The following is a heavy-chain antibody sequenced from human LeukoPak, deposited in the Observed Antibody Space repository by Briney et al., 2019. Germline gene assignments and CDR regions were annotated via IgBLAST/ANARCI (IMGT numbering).Heavy chain of an antibody. Sequence: SETLSLTCNVSAYSMSSYYWSWIRQPPGKGLEWIGYVYYSGSTNYNPSLKSRVTISVDTSKNQFSLKLSSVTAADTAVYYCARGRRITMIVVVTHFDYWGQGTLVTVSS. CDR1: AYSMSSYY. CDR3: ARGRRITMIVVVTHFDY. V-gene: IGHV4-59*12. J-gene: IGHJ4*02. D-gene: IGHD3-22*01. CDR2: VYYSGST.